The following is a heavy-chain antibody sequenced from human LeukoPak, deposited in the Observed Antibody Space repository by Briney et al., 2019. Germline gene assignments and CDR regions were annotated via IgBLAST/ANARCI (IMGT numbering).Heavy chain of an antibody. CDR2: KYYRSKGYN. J-gene: IGHJ4*02. D-gene: IGHD6-13*01. Sequence: SQTLSLTCAISGNSVSSNSAAWNWIRQSPSRGLEWLGRKYYRSKGYNDYAVSVKSRITITPDTSTNHFSLQLNSVTPEDTAAYYCGRGARLSSWYNYWGQGTLVTVSS. V-gene: IGHV6-1*01. CDR1: GNSVSSNSAA. CDR3: GRGARLSSWYNY.